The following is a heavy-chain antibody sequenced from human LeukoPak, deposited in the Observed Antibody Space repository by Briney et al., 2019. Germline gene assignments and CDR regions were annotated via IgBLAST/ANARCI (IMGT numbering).Heavy chain of an antibody. Sequence: GGSLRLSCLASGFTFSSYAMHWVRQDPGKGLEYVSAISNNVGSTYYADSVKGRFTISRDDSKNTLYVQMSSLRAEDTGVYYCVKGYCSSISCFGDYWGQGGLVSVSS. CDR3: VKGYCSSISCFGDY. CDR2: ISNNVGST. CDR1: GFTFSSYA. D-gene: IGHD2-2*01. J-gene: IGHJ4*02. V-gene: IGHV3-64*05.